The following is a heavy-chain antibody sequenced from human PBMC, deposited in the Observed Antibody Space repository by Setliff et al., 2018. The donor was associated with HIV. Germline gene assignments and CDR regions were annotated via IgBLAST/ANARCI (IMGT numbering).Heavy chain of an antibody. CDR3: AREGTYSGTYWVRRVASFDI. CDR1: GESISGSSYS. CDR2: MYYSGSA. D-gene: IGHD1-26*01. V-gene: IGHV4-39*07. Sequence: SETLSLTCTVSGESISGSSYSWGWIRQPPGKGLEWIGSMYYSGSAYHKSSLRGRVIIYVDTPKNQFSLKLSSVTAADTAVYYCAREGTYSGTYWVRRVASFDIWGQGTMVTVSS. J-gene: IGHJ3*02.